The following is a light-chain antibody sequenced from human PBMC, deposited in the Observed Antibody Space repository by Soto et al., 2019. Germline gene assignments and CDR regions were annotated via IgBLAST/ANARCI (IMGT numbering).Light chain of an antibody. J-gene: IGKJ5*01. CDR2: GAS. CDR3: QQRSNWPPIT. CDR1: QTINNN. V-gene: IGKV3-11*01. Sequence: VMTQAPATLSLSPGERATLSCRASQTINNNVAWYQLKDGQVPRLVIYGASTRATDIPARFSGSGSGTDFTLTISSLEPEDFANYYCQQRSNWPPITFGQGTRLEIK.